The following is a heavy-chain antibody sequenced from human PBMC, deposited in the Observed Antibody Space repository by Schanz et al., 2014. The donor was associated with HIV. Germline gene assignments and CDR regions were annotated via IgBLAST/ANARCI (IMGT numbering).Heavy chain of an antibody. CDR2: ISTGGERT. J-gene: IGHJ4*02. Sequence: EVQLLESGGGLEQPGGSLRLSCVASGFPFSNFAMSWVRQDPGRGLEWVSAISTGGERTFYADSVKGRFTISRDNSKNTLYLQMNSLRAEDTAIYHCGTYNYGSGHDYWGQGTLVTVSS. CDR1: GFPFSNFA. V-gene: IGHV3-23*01. CDR3: GTYNYGSGHDY. D-gene: IGHD3-10*01.